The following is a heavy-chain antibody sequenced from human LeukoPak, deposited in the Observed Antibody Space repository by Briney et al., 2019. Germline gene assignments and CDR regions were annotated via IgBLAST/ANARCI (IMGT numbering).Heavy chain of an antibody. CDR3: ARLYFDTNSYSDY. Sequence: GESLQISCQGSGSTFANYWIGWVRQLPGKGLEWMGIVYPADSDTRYSPSFQGQVTISADKSISTAYLQWSSLKASDTAMYYCARLYFDTNSYSDYWGQGTLVTVSS. CDR2: VYPADSDT. V-gene: IGHV5-51*01. D-gene: IGHD3-22*01. CDR1: GSTFANYW. J-gene: IGHJ4*02.